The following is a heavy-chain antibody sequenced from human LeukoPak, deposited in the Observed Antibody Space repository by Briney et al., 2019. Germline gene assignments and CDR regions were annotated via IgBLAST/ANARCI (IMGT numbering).Heavy chain of an antibody. D-gene: IGHD7-27*01. V-gene: IGHV3-30-3*01. CDR3: ARDYLGMRLDY. CDR1: GFTFSSYA. CDR2: LSYDGSNK. J-gene: IGHJ4*02. Sequence: PGRSLRLSCAASGFTFSSYAMHWVPQAPGKGLEWVAVLSYDGSNKYYADSVKGRFTISRDNSKNTLYLQMNSLKAEDTAVYYCARDYLGMRLDYWGQGTLVIVSS.